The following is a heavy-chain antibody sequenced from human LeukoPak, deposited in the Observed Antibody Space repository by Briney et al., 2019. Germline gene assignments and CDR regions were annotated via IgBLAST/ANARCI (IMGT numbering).Heavy chain of an antibody. CDR3: AKQYCSNSNCYIDY. Sequence: GGSLRLSCAASGFTFSSYAMNWVRQAPGKGLEWVSVISGTGDSTYYADSVKGRFTISRDNSKNTLYLQMNSLRAEDTAVYYCAKQYCSNSNCYIDYWGQGTLVTVSS. CDR1: GFTFSSYA. D-gene: IGHD2-2*02. V-gene: IGHV3-23*01. CDR2: ISGTGDST. J-gene: IGHJ4*02.